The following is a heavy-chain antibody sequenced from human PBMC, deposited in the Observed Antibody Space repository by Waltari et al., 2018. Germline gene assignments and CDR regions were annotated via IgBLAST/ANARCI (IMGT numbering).Heavy chain of an antibody. Sequence: QVQLQESVPGLVKPSETLSLTCTVSGGSIRSHYWSWIRQPPGKGLEWIGYIYYSGSTNYNPSLKSRVTISVDTSKNQFSLKLSSVTAADTAVYYCARDRVRGRTYYYGMDVWGQGTTVTVSS. CDR3: ARDRVRGRTYYYGMDV. CDR2: IYYSGST. CDR1: GGSIRSHY. J-gene: IGHJ6*02. D-gene: IGHD3-10*01. V-gene: IGHV4-59*11.